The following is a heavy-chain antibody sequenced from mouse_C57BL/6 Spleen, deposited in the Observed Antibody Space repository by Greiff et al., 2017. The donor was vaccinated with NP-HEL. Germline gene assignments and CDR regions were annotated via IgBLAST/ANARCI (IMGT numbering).Heavy chain of an antibody. CDR3: ARDEIYYGNYWYFDV. D-gene: IGHD2-1*01. V-gene: IGHV5-4*01. J-gene: IGHJ1*03. CDR2: ISDGGSYT. CDR1: GFTFSSYA. Sequence: EVKLMESGGGLVKPGGSLKLSCAASGFTFSSYAMSWVRQTPEKRLEWVATISDGGSYTYYPDNVKGRFTISRDNAKNNLYLQLSHLKSEDTAMYYCARDEIYYGNYWYFDVWGTGTTVTVSS.